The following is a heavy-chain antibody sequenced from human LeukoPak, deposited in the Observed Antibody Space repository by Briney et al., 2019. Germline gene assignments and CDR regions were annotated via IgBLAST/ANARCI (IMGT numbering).Heavy chain of an antibody. D-gene: IGHD3-16*01. CDR1: GFTFSSYA. Sequence: GGSLRLSCAASGFTFSSYAMDWVRQAPGKGLEWVAVISDDGTKKYYADSVKGRITISRDNSKNTLYLQMISLRAEDTAVYYCARPPTFYYYYYYAMDVWGQGTTVTVSS. CDR2: ISDDGTKK. J-gene: IGHJ6*02. CDR3: ARPPTFYYYYYYAMDV. V-gene: IGHV3-30-3*01.